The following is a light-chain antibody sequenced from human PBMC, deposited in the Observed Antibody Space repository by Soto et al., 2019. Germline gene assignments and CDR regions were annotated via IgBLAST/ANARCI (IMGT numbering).Light chain of an antibody. CDR2: GAS. J-gene: IGKJ4*01. CDR1: QSVSSN. V-gene: IGKV3-15*01. Sequence: EVVMTQSPATLSVSPGERATLSCRASQSVSSNLAWYQQKVGQAPRLLMYGASVRATGVPTRFSGSVSGTVFTLTISSLQSEDFAVYFCQHYNNWPLQFTFGGGTKVEIK. CDR3: QHYNNWPLQFT.